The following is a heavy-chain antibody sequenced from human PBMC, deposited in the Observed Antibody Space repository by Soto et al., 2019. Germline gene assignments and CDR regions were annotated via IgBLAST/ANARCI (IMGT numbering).Heavy chain of an antibody. CDR2: ISSSGSTI. Sequence: PGGSLRLSCAASGFTFSDYYMSWIRQAPGKGLEWVSYISSSGSTIYYADSVKGRFTISRDNAKNSLYLQMNSLRAEDTAVYYCARERKSGFWSGYDIDYWGQGTLVTVSS. J-gene: IGHJ4*02. V-gene: IGHV3-11*01. CDR3: ARERKSGFWSGYDIDY. CDR1: GFTFSDYY. D-gene: IGHD3-3*01.